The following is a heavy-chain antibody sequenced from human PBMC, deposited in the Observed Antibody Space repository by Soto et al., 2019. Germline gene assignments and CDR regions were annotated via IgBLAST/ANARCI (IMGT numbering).Heavy chain of an antibody. V-gene: IGHV4-59*01. CDR2: IYYSGST. CDR3: ARGVAARPVDY. CDR1: GGSISSYY. Sequence: SETLSLTCTVSGGSISSYYWSWIRQPPGKGLEWIGYIYYSGSTNYNPSLKSRVTISVDTSKNQFSLKLSSVTATDTAVYYCARGVAARPVDYWGQGTLVTVSS. D-gene: IGHD6-6*01. J-gene: IGHJ4*02.